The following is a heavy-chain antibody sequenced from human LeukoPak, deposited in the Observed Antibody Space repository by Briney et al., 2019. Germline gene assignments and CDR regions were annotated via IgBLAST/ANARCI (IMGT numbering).Heavy chain of an antibody. Sequence: ASVKASCKASGYTFTSYYMHWVRQAPGQGLEWMGIINASGGSTSYAQKFQGRVTMTRDTSTSTVYMELSSLRSEDTAVYYCARDHYGTGPARYMDVRGKGTTVTVSS. D-gene: IGHD3-10*01. J-gene: IGHJ6*03. CDR1: GYTFTSYY. CDR3: ARDHYGTGPARYMDV. CDR2: INASGGST. V-gene: IGHV1-46*01.